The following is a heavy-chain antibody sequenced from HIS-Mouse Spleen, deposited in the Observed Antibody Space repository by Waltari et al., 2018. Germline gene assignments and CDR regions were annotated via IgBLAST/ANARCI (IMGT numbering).Heavy chain of an antibody. Sequence: QLQLQESGPGLVKPSETLSLACPVSGGPIRSSSYYWGWIRQPPGKGLECIGSIYYSGSTYYNPSLKSRVTISVDTSKNQFSLKLSSVTAADTAVYYCAREIPYSSSWYDWYFDLWGRGTLVTVSS. V-gene: IGHV4-39*07. J-gene: IGHJ2*01. CDR1: GGPIRSSSYY. D-gene: IGHD6-13*01. CDR2: IYYSGST. CDR3: AREIPYSSSWYDWYFDL.